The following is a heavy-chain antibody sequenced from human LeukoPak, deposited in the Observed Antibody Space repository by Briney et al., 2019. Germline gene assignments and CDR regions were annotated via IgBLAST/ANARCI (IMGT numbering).Heavy chain of an antibody. V-gene: IGHV3-21*01. D-gene: IGHD5-12*01. J-gene: IGHJ4*02. CDR1: GFTFSSYS. CDR3: ARGVQDIVAILFDC. CDR2: ISSSSSYI. Sequence: TGGSLRLSRAASGFTFSSYSMNWVRRAPGKGLEWVSSISSSSSYIYYADSVKGRFTIYRDNAKNSLYLQMNSLRAEDTAVYYCARGVQDIVAILFDCWGQGTLVTVSS.